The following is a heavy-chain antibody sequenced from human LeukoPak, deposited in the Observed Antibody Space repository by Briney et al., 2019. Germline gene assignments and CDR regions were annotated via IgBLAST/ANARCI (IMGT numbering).Heavy chain of an antibody. Sequence: ASVKVSCKASGYTFTSYYMHWVRQAPGQGLEWMGIINPSGGSTSYAQKFQGRVTMTRDMSTSTVYMELSSLRSEDTAVYYCARSTHPGAFDIWGQGTMVTVSS. CDR3: ARSTHPGAFDI. J-gene: IGHJ3*02. CDR1: GYTFTSYY. D-gene: IGHD3-10*01. V-gene: IGHV1-46*01. CDR2: INPSGGST.